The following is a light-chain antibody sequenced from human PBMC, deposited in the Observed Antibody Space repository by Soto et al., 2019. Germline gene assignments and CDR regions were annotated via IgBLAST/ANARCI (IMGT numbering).Light chain of an antibody. CDR1: QSISSY. V-gene: IGKV1-39*01. CDR2: AAS. Sequence: DIQMTQSPSSLSASVGDRVTITCRASQSISSYLNWYQQKPGKAPKLLLYAASSLQSGVPSRFSGSGSGTDSTLTISSLQPEDFATYYCQQSYSTPFTFGPGTKVDIK. J-gene: IGKJ3*01. CDR3: QQSYSTPFT.